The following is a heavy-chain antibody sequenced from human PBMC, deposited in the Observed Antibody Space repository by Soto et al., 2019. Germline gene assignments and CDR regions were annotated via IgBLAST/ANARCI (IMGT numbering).Heavy chain of an antibody. Sequence: RISSAASGFTVSIYGMHGVCQTPGKGLEWVAVIWYDGSNKYYADSVKGRFTISRDNSKNTLYLQMNSLRAEDTAVYYCAAGRYFDLLPLDYRGQGTLVTVSS. D-gene: IGHD3-9*01. CDR3: AAGRYFDLLPLDY. CDR1: GFTVSIYG. CDR2: IWYDGSNK. J-gene: IGHJ4*02. V-gene: IGHV3-33*01.